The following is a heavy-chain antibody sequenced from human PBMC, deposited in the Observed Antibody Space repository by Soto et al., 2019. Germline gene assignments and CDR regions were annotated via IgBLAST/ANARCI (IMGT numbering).Heavy chain of an antibody. CDR1: GLTFTRYS. V-gene: IGHV3-21*06. Sequence: GVSLRLSCAASGLTFTRYSMNWVRQAPGKGLEWVSSISSTTNYIYYGDSMKGRFTISRDNAKNSLYLEMNSLRAEDTAVYYCARESEDLTSNFDYWGQGTLVTVSS. CDR2: ISSTTNYI. CDR3: ARESEDLTSNFDY. J-gene: IGHJ4*02.